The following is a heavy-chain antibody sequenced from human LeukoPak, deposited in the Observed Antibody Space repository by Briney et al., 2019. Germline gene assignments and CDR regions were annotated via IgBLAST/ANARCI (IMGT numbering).Heavy chain of an antibody. CDR1: GYSSTTDS. CDR3: AMSVSRPNMYVWATYRADAFYI. J-gene: IGHJ3*02. Sequence: GECLHISCKGSGYSSTTDSIGCVCHMPGKGLEWIGIIYPGASGTRYSPSFPSQVTISPDTPIRTAYLQWSSLKAPDTALYYCAMSVSRPNMYVWATYRADAFYIWGQGTMVTVSS. D-gene: IGHD2-8*01. CDR2: IYPGASGT. V-gene: IGHV5-51*04.